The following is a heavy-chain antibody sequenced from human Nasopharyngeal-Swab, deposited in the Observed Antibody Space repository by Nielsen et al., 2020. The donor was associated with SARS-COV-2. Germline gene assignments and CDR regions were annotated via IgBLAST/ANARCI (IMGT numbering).Heavy chain of an antibody. J-gene: IGHJ5*02. CDR1: GFTFSSYG. Sequence: GESLKISCAASGFTFSSYGMHWVRQAPGKGLEWVAVIWYDGSNKYYADSVKGRFTISRDNAKNSLYLQMNSLRDEDTAVYYCARDWGSSWYSNWFDPWGQGTLVTVSS. D-gene: IGHD6-13*01. V-gene: IGHV3-33*01. CDR2: IWYDGSNK. CDR3: ARDWGSSWYSNWFDP.